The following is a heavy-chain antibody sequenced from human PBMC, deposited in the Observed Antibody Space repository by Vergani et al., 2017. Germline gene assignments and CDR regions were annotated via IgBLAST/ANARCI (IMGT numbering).Heavy chain of an antibody. J-gene: IGHJ3*01. V-gene: IGHV1-2*02. Sequence: QVQLVQSGAEVKKPGASVRVSCKGYGYFFSGYFMHWVRQAPGQGLEWMGWINSKSGATNSAQKFQGRVTLTMDTTISPAYMELSSLTSDDTAVYYCAAAVVVDAFDVWAQGTRVTVSP. CDR1: GYFFSGYF. D-gene: IGHD2-15*01. CDR2: INSKSGAT. CDR3: AAAVVVDAFDV.